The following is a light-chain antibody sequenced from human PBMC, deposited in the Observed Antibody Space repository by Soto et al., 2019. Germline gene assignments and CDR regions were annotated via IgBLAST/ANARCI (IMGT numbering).Light chain of an antibody. V-gene: IGKV3-20*01. CDR1: QSVSNSH. Sequence: MGFTHCPGTLSSSQGERVTLSCRASQSVSNSHLAWHQQKPGQAPRLLIFGVSSRAAGIPDRFSGSGSGTDFTLTISRLEPEDYAVYYCQQYDKSQLTFGGWNKVDIK. J-gene: IGKJ4*01. CDR2: GVS. CDR3: QQYDKSQLT.